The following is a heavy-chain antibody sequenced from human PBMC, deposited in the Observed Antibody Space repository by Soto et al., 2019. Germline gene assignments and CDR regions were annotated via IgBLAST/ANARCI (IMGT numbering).Heavy chain of an antibody. CDR3: ARDPVPSDAGPVRYPADI. CDR2: INPNGGST. Sequence: QVRLVQSGADMKKPGASVTVSCRASGYTFTTYYLHWVRQAPGQGLEWMGIINPNGGSTTYSQHFQCSLTLTRDTSATTVYMELTGLTFADTAVYFCARDPVPSDAGPVRYPADIWGQGTLVTISS. J-gene: IGHJ3*02. CDR1: GYTFTTYY. V-gene: IGHV1-46*01. D-gene: IGHD2-2*02.